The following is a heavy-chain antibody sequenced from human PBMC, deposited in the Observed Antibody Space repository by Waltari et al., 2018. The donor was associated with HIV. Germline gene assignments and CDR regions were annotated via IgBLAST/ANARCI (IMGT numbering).Heavy chain of an antibody. CDR1: GYTFTSYG. V-gene: IGHV1-18*01. CDR3: AEWVVGDYYGMDV. J-gene: IGHJ6*02. D-gene: IGHD1-26*01. Sequence: KVSCKASGYTFTSYGISWVRQAPGQGLEWMGWISAYNGNTNYAQKLQGRVTMTTDTSTSTAYMELRSLRSDDTAVYYCAEWVVGDYYGMDVWGQGTTVTVSS. CDR2: ISAYNGNT.